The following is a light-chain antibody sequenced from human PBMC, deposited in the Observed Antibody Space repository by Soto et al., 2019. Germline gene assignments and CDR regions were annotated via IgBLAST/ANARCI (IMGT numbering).Light chain of an antibody. J-gene: IGLJ3*02. Sequence: QSALTQPASVSGSPGQSITISCTGTNSNVGAYSYVSWYQQHPGKAPKLMIYDVLKRPSGVPDRFSGSKSGDTASLTISGLQAEDEADYYCCSYAGSYNWVFGGVTQLTVL. CDR3: CSYAGSYNWV. CDR2: DVL. CDR1: NSNVGAYSY. V-gene: IGLV2-11*01.